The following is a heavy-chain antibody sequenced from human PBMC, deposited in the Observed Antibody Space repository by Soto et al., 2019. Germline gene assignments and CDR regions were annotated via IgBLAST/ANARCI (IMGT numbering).Heavy chain of an antibody. CDR3: AREHCSSTSCYTKWFDT. D-gene: IGHD2-2*02. CDR2: INHTGGT. CDR1: GGSVNGYY. J-gene: IGHJ5*02. Sequence: XETLSLTCAVYGGSVNGYYWNWIRQPPGKGLEWIGEINHTGGTNYNPSLKSRVTISVDTSKNQFSLKLSSVNAADTAVYYCAREHCSSTSCYTKWFDTWGQGTLVTVSS. V-gene: IGHV4-34*01.